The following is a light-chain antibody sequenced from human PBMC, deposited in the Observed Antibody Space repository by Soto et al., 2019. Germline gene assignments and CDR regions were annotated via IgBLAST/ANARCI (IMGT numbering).Light chain of an antibody. CDR2: GAS. J-gene: IGKJ5*01. V-gene: IGKV3-15*01. CDR1: QSVSSN. Sequence: EIVMTQSPATLSVSPGERATLSCRASQSVSSNLAWYQQKPGQAPRLLIYGASTRATGIPARFSGSGSGTDFTLTIGSLQSEVFAVYSCKKYNNWPTTSGKGTRREIK. CDR3: KKYNNWPTT.